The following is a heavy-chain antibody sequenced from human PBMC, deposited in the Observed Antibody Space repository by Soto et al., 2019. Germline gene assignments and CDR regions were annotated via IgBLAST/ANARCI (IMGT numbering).Heavy chain of an antibody. CDR3: ARVIWDEDIVVVPAAPLSFDP. CDR1: GGSISSYY. CDR2: IYYSGST. D-gene: IGHD2-2*01. J-gene: IGHJ5*02. Sequence: SETLSLTCTVSGGSISSYYWSWIRQPPGKGLEWIGYIYYSGSTNYNPSLKSRVTISVDTSKNQFSLKLSSVTAADTAVYYCARVIWDEDIVVVPAAPLSFDPWGQGTLVTVSS. V-gene: IGHV4-59*01.